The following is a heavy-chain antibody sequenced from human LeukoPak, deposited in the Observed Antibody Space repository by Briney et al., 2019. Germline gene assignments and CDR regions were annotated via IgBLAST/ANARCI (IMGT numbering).Heavy chain of an antibody. CDR2: IQQNGGGK. Sequence: GGSLRLSCAASGFTYGSYWMSLVRQAPGKGLEGVANIQQNGGGKHYVDSVKGRFTISRDNAKNSLYLQLDNLRVEDTAVYYCATGGDLYCTTANCLPFDYWGQGTLVTVSS. J-gene: IGHJ4*02. CDR1: GFTYGSYW. V-gene: IGHV3-7*01. D-gene: IGHD2-8*01. CDR3: ATGGDLYCTTANCLPFDY.